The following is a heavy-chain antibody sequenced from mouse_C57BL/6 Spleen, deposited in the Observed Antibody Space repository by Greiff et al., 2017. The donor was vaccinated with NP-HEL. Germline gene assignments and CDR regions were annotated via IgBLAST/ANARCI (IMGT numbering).Heavy chain of an antibody. Sequence: QVQLQQSGPELVKPGASVKISCKASGYAFSSSWMNWVKQRPGKGLEWIGRIYPGDGDTNYNEKFKGKATLTADKSSSTAYMQFSSLTSEDSAIYYCARRTYFDYWGQGTTLTVSS. CDR1: GYAFSSSW. CDR2: IYPGDGDT. CDR3: ARRTYFDY. J-gene: IGHJ2*01. V-gene: IGHV1-82*01.